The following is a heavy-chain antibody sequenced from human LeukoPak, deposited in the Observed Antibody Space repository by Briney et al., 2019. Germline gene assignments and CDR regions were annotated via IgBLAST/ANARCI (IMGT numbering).Heavy chain of an antibody. CDR2: ISGSGTTT. CDR3: AKALVPAAISSFDY. D-gene: IGHD2-2*02. J-gene: IGHJ4*02. Sequence: PGGSLRLSCAASGFIFSTYAMSWVRRAQGKGLGWVLGISGSGTTTYYADSVKGRFTISRDNSKNTLYLQLNSLRAEDTAAYYCAKALVPAAISSFDYWGQGTLVTVSS. V-gene: IGHV3-23*01. CDR1: GFIFSTYA.